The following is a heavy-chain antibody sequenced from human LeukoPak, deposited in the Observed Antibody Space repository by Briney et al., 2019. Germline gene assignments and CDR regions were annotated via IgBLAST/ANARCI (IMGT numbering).Heavy chain of an antibody. CDR3: ARGSVDTAMVDY. V-gene: IGHV4-4*07. J-gene: IGHJ4*02. CDR1: GGSISSYY. D-gene: IGHD5-18*01. CDR2: IYTSGST. Sequence: SETLSLTCTVSGGSISSYYWSWIRQPAGKGLEWIGRIYTSGSTNYNPSLKGRVTMSVDTSKNQFSLKLSSVTAADTAVYYCARGSVDTAMVDYWGQGTLVTVSS.